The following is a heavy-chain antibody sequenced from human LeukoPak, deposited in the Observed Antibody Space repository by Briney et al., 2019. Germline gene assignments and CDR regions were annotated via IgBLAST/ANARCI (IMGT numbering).Heavy chain of an antibody. V-gene: IGHV3-21*01. CDR2: ISSSSSYI. CDR3: ARDSSGWSVAWFDP. CDR1: GFTFSSYG. D-gene: IGHD6-19*01. Sequence: GGSLRLSCAASGFTFSSYGMHWVRQAPGKGLEWVSSISSSSSYIYYADSVKGRFTISRDNAKNSLYLQMNSLRAEDTAVYYCARDSSGWSVAWFDPWGQGTLVTVSS. J-gene: IGHJ5*02.